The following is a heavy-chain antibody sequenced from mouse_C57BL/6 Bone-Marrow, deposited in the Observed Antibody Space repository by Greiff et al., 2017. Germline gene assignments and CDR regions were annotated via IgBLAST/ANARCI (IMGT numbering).Heavy chain of an antibody. Sequence: QVQLQQPGAELVKPGASVKLSCKASGYTFTSYWMQWVKQRPGQGLEWIGEIDPSDSYTNYNQKFKGKATLTVDTSSSTAYMQISSLTSEDSAVYYCAGDYYGSSYVLAYWGQGTLVTVSA. CDR3: AGDYYGSSYVLAY. CDR2: IDPSDSYT. V-gene: IGHV1-50*01. D-gene: IGHD1-1*01. J-gene: IGHJ3*01. CDR1: GYTFTSYW.